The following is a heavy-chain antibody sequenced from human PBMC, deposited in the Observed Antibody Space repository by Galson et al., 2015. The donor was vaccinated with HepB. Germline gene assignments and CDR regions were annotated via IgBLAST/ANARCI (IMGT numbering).Heavy chain of an antibody. J-gene: IGHJ6*02. CDR2: IKSKSDGGTT. Sequence: SLRLSCAASGFTVSNAWMARVRQAPGKGLDWVGRIKSKSDGGTTDYAAPVKGRFTISRDDSKNTLFLQMNSLKTDDTAVYYCTTGVAAAGTENYHGLDVWGQGTTVTVSS. D-gene: IGHD6-13*01. CDR1: GFTVSNAW. V-gene: IGHV3-15*05. CDR3: TTGVAAAGTENYHGLDV.